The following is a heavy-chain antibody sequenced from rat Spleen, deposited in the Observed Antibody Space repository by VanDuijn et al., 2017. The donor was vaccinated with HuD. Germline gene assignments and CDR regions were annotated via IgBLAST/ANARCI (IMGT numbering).Heavy chain of an antibody. V-gene: IGHV5-20*01. D-gene: IGHD1-11*01. CDR1: GFTFSDYY. CDR3: ARRGRRADYFDY. J-gene: IGHJ2*01. CDR2: ISYEGGST. Sequence: EVQLVESGGGLVQPGRSLKLSCAASGFTFSDYYMAWVRQAPTKGLEWVASISYEGGSTYYRDSVKGRFTISRDNAKSSLYLQMDSLRSEDMATYYCARRGRRADYFDYWGQGVMVTVSS.